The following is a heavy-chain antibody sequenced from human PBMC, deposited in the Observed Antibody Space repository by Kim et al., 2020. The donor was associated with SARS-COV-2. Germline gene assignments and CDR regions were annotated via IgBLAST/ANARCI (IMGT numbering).Heavy chain of an antibody. Sequence: GGSLRLSCEASGFSFSTYGMSWVRQSPGRGLEWVSTIRGSGGSTYYADFVKGRFRISRDDSKNTLTLQMNSLRPDDTALYYCVKDQGVCTSVSCSSYYMDVWGRGTTVTVSS. D-gene: IGHD2-2*01. J-gene: IGHJ6*03. CDR2: IRGSGGST. CDR3: VKDQGVCTSVSCSSYYMDV. CDR1: GFSFSTYG. V-gene: IGHV3-23*01.